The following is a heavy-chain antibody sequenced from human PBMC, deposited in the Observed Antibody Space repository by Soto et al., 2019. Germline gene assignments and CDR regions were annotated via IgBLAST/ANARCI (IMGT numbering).Heavy chain of an antibody. J-gene: IGHJ4*02. CDR2: IYWDDDK. CDR3: AHRVLRTVFGLVTTTAIYFDF. D-gene: IGHD3-3*01. CDR1: GFSLTTSGVG. Sequence: QITLNESGPTVVRPTETLTLTCRFSGFSLTTSGVGVGWIRQSPGKAPEWLALIYWDDDKRYSASLKSRLTITKDTSPNPVALTVCALDPTAQATYYCAHRVLRTVFGLVTTTAIYFDFWGQGPPVAVSS. V-gene: IGHV2-5*02.